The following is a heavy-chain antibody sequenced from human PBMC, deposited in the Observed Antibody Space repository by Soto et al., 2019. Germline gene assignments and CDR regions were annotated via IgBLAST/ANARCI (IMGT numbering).Heavy chain of an antibody. CDR1: GYTFTSYG. J-gene: IGHJ3*02. CDR3: ARVRQWLVPGDAFDI. V-gene: IGHV1-69*13. CDR2: IIPIFGTA. Sequence: SVKVSCKASGYTFTSYGISWVRQAPGQGLECMGGIIPIFGTANYAQKFQGRVTITADDSTSTAYMEPSSLRSEDTSVYYCARVRQWLVPGDAFDIWGQGTMVTVSS. D-gene: IGHD6-19*01.